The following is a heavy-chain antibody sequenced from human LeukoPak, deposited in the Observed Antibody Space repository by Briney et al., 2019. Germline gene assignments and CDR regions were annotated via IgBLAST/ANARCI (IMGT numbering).Heavy chain of an antibody. J-gene: IGHJ5*02. V-gene: IGHV3-13*01. CDR2: IDTDGDT. D-gene: IGHD3-22*01. CDR1: GFTLSSYD. CDR3: ARADYYDSSGYPNWFDP. Sequence: GGSLRLSCAASGFTLSSYDMHWVRQVTGKGLEWVSLIDTDGDTYYAGSVKGRFTISRENAKNSLYLQMNSLRAGDTAVYYCARADYYDSSGYPNWFDPWGQGTLVTVSS.